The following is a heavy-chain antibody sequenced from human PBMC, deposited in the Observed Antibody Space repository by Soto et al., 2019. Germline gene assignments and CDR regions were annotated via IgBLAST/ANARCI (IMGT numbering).Heavy chain of an antibody. D-gene: IGHD2-15*01. CDR1: GFTFSSYA. V-gene: IGHV3-23*01. CDR2: VSIGGST. Sequence: GGSLRLSCAASGFTFSSYAMGWVRQGPGKGLEWVAVVSIGGSTHYADSVRGRFTISRDHSKNTLSLQMNSLTAEDTAVYFCAKRRGAGGHFDYRGQGALVTVS. CDR3: AKRRGAGGHFDY. J-gene: IGHJ4*02.